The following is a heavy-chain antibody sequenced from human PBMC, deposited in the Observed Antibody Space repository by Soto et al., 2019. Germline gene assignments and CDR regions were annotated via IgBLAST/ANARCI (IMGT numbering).Heavy chain of an antibody. CDR1: GFTFSSYS. V-gene: IGHV3-21*01. CDR2: ISSSSSYI. D-gene: IGHD6-13*01. CDR3: ARVYWGHSSSNHRFGGHFDY. J-gene: IGHJ4*02. Sequence: KPGGSLRLSCAASGFTFSSYSMNWVRQAPGKGLEWVSSISSSSSYIYYADSVKGRFTISRDNAKNSLYLQMNSLRAEDTAVYYCARVYWGHSSSNHRFGGHFDYWGQGTLVTVSS.